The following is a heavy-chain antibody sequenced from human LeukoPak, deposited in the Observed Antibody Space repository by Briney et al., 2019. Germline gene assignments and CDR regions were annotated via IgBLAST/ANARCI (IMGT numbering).Heavy chain of an antibody. Sequence: SETLSLTCTVSGGSISSYYWSWIRQPPGKGLEWIAYISDIGSINYNPSLKSRVTISVDTSKNQFSLKLSSVTAADTAVYYCARVQRYFDWLLSHYFDYWGQGTLVTVSS. CDR1: GGSISSYY. CDR2: ISDIGSI. CDR3: ARVQRYFDWLLSHYFDY. D-gene: IGHD3-9*01. J-gene: IGHJ4*02. V-gene: IGHV4-59*12.